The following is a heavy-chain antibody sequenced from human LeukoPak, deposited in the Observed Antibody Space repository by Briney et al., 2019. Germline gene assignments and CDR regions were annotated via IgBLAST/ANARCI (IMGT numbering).Heavy chain of an antibody. CDR2: INPNSGST. CDR3: ARDSGVRGFSVDP. Sequence: ASVKVSCKASGGTFSSYAISWVRQAPGQGLEWMGWINPNSGSTNYAQKFQGRVTMTRDTSISTAYMELSRLRSDDTAVYYCARDSGVRGFSVDPWGQGTLVTVSS. J-gene: IGHJ5*02. CDR1: GGTFSSYA. V-gene: IGHV1-2*02. D-gene: IGHD3-10*01.